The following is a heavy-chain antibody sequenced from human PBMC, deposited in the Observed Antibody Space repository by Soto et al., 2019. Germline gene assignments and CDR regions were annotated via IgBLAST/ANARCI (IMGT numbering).Heavy chain of an antibody. CDR3: ARDVSCSLTGGMDV. V-gene: IGHV3-53*01. D-gene: IGHD2-15*01. CDR2: IYSGGST. J-gene: IGHJ6*02. CDR1: GFTVSSNY. Sequence: EVQLVESGGGLIQPGGSLRLSCAASGFTVSSNYMSLVRQAPGKGLEWVSVIYSGGSTYYADSVKGRFTISRDNSKNTLYLQMNSLRAEDTAVYYCARDVSCSLTGGMDVWGQGTTVTVSS.